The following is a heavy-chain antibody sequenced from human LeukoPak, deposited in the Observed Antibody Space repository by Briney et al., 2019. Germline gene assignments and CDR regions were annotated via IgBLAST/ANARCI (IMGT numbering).Heavy chain of an antibody. J-gene: IGHJ4*02. Sequence: SETLSLTCAVYGGSFRAYYWSWIHQPPGKGLEWIGKINHSGSTNYNPSLKSRVTISIDTSKNQFSLKLSSVTAADTAVYYCARKCGGGSCYNYWGQGTLVTVSS. CDR1: GGSFRAYY. V-gene: IGHV4-34*01. CDR2: INHSGST. CDR3: ARKCGGGSCYNY. D-gene: IGHD2-15*01.